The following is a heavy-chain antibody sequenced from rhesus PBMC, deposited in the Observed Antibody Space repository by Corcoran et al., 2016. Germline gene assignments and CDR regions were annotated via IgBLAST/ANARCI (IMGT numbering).Heavy chain of an antibody. D-gene: IGHD5-24*01. CDR1: GGAISSGYD. Sequence: QVQLQESGPGVVKPSETLSLTCAVSGGAISSGYDWSWIRQPPGRGLEWIGYNNGSSGSTNYNPSLKNRVTMSKDASKNQFSLKLSSVTAADTAVYYCARGYDYWGQGVLVTVSS. J-gene: IGHJ4*01. CDR2: NNGSSGST. V-gene: IGHV4-76*01. CDR3: ARGYDY.